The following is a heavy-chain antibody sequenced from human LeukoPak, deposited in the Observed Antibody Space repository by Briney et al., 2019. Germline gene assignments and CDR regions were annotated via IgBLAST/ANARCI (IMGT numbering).Heavy chain of an antibody. D-gene: IGHD3-3*01. Sequence: GGSLRLSCAASGFTFRSYGMHWVRQAPGKGLEWVAGISVDGSNKYYADSVKGRFTISRDNSKNTLYLQMNSLRAEDTAVYHCAKGTHGSSGGYYFDYWGQGTLVTVSS. CDR3: AKGTHGSSGGYYFDY. CDR1: GFTFRSYG. CDR2: ISVDGSNK. V-gene: IGHV3-30*18. J-gene: IGHJ4*02.